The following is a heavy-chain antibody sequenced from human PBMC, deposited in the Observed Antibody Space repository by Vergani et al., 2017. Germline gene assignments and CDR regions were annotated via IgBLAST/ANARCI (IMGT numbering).Heavy chain of an antibody. Sequence: QVQLQESGPGLVKSSETLSLTCTVSGDSISSDNLYWHWLRQPAGKGLEWIGEIYYTGITNYNSSLKSRVSMAVDTSKNQFSLNLTSVTAADTAMYYCVGAQGGDVPHDKRGYFFYGMDVWGQGTTVTVSS. D-gene: IGHD3-16*01. CDR2: IYYTGIT. CDR1: GDSISSDNLY. V-gene: IGHV4-39*07. CDR3: VGAQGGDVPHDKRGYFFYGMDV. J-gene: IGHJ6*02.